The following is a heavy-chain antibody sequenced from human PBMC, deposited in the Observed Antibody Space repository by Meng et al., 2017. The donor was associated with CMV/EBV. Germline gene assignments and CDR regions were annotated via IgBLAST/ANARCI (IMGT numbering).Heavy chain of an antibody. D-gene: IGHD3-22*01. CDR3: ARDPNLLAYYYDSSGWY. J-gene: IGHJ4*02. CDR2: IKQDGSEK. V-gene: IGHV3-7*01. CDR1: GFTFSSYW. Sequence: GGSLRLSCAASGFTFSSYWMSWVRQAPGKGLDWVANIKQDGSEKYYVDSVKGRFTISRDNAKNSLYLQMNSLRAEDTAVYYCARDPNLLAYYYDSSGWYWGQGTLVTVSS.